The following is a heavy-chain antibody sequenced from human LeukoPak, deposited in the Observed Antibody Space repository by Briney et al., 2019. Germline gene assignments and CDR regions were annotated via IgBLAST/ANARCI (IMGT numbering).Heavy chain of an antibody. Sequence: GASVKVSCKASGYTFTSYDINWVRQAPGQGLEWMGWMNPSSGNTGYAQRFQGRVTMTRDTSISTAYMGLSSLRSEDTAVYYCARVSETPAYYYTSGYYYLGYWGQGTLVTVPS. J-gene: IGHJ4*02. CDR1: GYTFTSYD. D-gene: IGHD3-22*01. CDR3: ARVSETPAYYYTSGYYYLGY. V-gene: IGHV1-8*01. CDR2: MNPSSGNT.